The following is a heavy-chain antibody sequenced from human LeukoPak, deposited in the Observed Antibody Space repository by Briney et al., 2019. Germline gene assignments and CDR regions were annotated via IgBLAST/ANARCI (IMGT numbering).Heavy chain of an antibody. CDR3: ARGANTAMVIAHYGMDV. J-gene: IGHJ6*02. D-gene: IGHD5-18*01. V-gene: IGHV3-30-3*01. CDR2: ISYDGSNK. Sequence: PGGSLRLSCAASGFTFSSYAMHWVRQAPGKGLEWVAVISYDGSNKYYADSVKGRFTISRDNSKNTLYLQMNSLRAEDTAVYYCARGANTAMVIAHYGMDVWGQGTTVTVSS. CDR1: GFTFSSYA.